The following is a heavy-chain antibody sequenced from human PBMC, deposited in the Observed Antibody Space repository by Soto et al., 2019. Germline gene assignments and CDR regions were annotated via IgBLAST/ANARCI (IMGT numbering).Heavy chain of an antibody. CDR1: GFTFSSYW. J-gene: IGHJ4*02. Sequence: GGSLRLSCAASGFTFSSYWMHWVRQAPGKGLVWVSRINSDASSTSYADSVKGRFTISRDNAKNTLYLQMNSLRAEDTAVYYCARAGRGYSGYAGRWGQGTLVTVSS. CDR2: INSDASST. D-gene: IGHD5-12*01. CDR3: ARAGRGYSGYAGR. V-gene: IGHV3-74*01.